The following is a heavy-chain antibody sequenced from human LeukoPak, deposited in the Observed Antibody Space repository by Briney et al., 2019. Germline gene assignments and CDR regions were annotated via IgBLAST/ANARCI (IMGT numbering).Heavy chain of an antibody. V-gene: IGHV3-23*01. D-gene: IGHD3-22*01. Sequence: GGSLRLSCAASGFTFNGYALSWVRQAPGKGLEWLSVISGNSGTTYYADSVKGRFTTSRDNSKKTLYLQMSSLGVEDTAVYYCAKDRDSSGRYRFDYWGQGTLVTVSS. CDR3: AKDRDSSGRYRFDY. CDR2: ISGNSGTT. J-gene: IGHJ4*02. CDR1: GFTFNGYA.